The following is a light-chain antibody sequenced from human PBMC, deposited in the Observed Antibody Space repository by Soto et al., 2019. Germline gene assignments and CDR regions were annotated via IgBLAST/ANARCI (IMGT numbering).Light chain of an antibody. CDR2: GAS. Sequence: EIVMTQSPATLSVSPGERATLSCRASHSVSSDLAWYQQKPGQAPRLLIYGASTRATDIPDRFSGSGSGTEFTLTISSLQSEDFAVYHCQQYNNWPRSLTFGGGTRVEIK. CDR1: HSVSSD. CDR3: QQYNNWPRSLT. J-gene: IGKJ4*01. V-gene: IGKV3-15*01.